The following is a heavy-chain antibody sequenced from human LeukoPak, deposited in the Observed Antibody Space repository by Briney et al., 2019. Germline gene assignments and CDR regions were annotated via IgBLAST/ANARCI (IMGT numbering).Heavy chain of an antibody. J-gene: IGHJ6*03. CDR2: MNPNSGNT. V-gene: IGHV1-8*01. D-gene: IGHD3-3*01. CDR3: ARVQMLRFLEWLSRRDYYYMDV. Sequence: GASVKVSCKVSGYTFTSYDINWVRQATGQGLEWMGWMNPNSGNTGYAQKFQGRVTMTRNTSISTAYMELSSLRSEDTAVYYCARVQMLRFLEWLSRRDYYYMDVWGKGTTVTVSS. CDR1: GYTFTSYD.